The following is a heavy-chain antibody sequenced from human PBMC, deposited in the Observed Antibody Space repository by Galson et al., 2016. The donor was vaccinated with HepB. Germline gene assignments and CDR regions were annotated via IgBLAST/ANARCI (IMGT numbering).Heavy chain of an antibody. D-gene: IGHD3-10*01. Sequence: SLRLSCAVSGFPFNVFFMSWLRQAPGKGLEWVSYIGTEVDDAGYADAVKGRFTVSRDNAKNLLYLDMHALIADDTATYYCARDVRGAFDIWGQGTVVTVSS. J-gene: IGHJ3*02. V-gene: IGHV3-11*06. CDR2: IGTEVDDA. CDR3: ARDVRGAFDI. CDR1: GFPFNVFF.